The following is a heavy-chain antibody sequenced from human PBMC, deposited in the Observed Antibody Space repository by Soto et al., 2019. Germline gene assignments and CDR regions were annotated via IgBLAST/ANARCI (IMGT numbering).Heavy chain of an antibody. CDR1: GGSFSGYY. CDR2: INHSGST. Sequence: QVQLQQWGAGLLKPSETLSLTCAVYGGSFSGYYWSWIRQPPGKGLEWIGEINHSGSTNYNPSLRSRVTVSVDTSKDQFSLKLSSVTAADTAVYYWARGGRSGSYYWGQGTLVTVSS. V-gene: IGHV4-34*01. CDR3: ARGGRSGSYY. J-gene: IGHJ4*02. D-gene: IGHD1-26*01.